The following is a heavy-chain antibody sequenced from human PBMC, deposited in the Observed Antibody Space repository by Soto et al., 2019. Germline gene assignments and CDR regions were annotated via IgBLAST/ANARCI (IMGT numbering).Heavy chain of an antibody. CDR2: IYYSGIT. J-gene: IGHJ5*02. CDR1: GGCISSYY. D-gene: IGHD3-22*01. V-gene: IGHV4-59*01. Sequence: ETLSLTCTVAGGCISSYYWSWIRQPPGKGLEWIGYIYYSGITNYNPSLKSRVTISVDTSKNQFSLQLSSVTAADTAVSYCARSITMIDNWFDPWGQGTLVTVSS. CDR3: ARSITMIDNWFDP.